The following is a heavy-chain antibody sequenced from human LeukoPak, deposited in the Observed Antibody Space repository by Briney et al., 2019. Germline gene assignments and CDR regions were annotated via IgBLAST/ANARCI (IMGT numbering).Heavy chain of an antibody. CDR3: ARSEMVRGVINWFDP. V-gene: IGHV1-69*05. Sequence: SVKVSCKASGGTFSSYAISWVRQAPGQGLEWKGGIIPIFGTANYAQKFQGRVTITTDESTSTAYMELSSLRSEDTAVYYCARSEMVRGVINWFDPWGQGTLVTVSS. CDR1: GGTFSSYA. D-gene: IGHD3-10*01. J-gene: IGHJ5*02. CDR2: IIPIFGTA.